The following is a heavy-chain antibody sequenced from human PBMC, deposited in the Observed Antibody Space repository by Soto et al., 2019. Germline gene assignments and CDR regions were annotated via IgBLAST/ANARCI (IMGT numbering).Heavy chain of an antibody. J-gene: IGHJ4*02. CDR2: IYSGGRT. CDR1: GFTVSSNY. Sequence: EVQLVETGGGLIQPGGSLRLSCAASGFTVSSNYMSWVRQAPGQGLEWVSFIYSGGRTYYADSVKGRFTISRDNSKNTLYLQMNSLRAEDTAVYYCAREAICSDYFDYWGQGTLVIVSS. CDR3: AREAICSDYFDY. V-gene: IGHV3-53*02. D-gene: IGHD2-15*01.